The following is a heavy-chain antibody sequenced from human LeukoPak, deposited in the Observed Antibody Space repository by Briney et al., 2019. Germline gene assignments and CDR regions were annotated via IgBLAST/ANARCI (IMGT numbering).Heavy chain of an antibody. J-gene: IGHJ4*02. D-gene: IGHD3/OR15-3a*01. Sequence: GGSLRLSCAASGFTFSSYWMSWVRQAPGKGLEWVANIKQDGSEKYYVDSVKGRFTISRDNAKNSLYLQMNSLRAPDTAVCYCARSLRSCGYFFGRLPHPPFDYWGQGTLVTVSS. CDR2: IKQDGSEK. CDR1: GFTFSSYW. V-gene: IGHV3-7*01. CDR3: ARSLRSCGYFFGRLPHPPFDY.